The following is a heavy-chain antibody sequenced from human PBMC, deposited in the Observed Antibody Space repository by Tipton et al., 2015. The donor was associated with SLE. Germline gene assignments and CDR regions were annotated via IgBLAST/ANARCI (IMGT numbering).Heavy chain of an antibody. D-gene: IGHD6-19*01. J-gene: IGHJ4*02. CDR3: ASPGYSSGWTLFDY. CDR1: GASITRHY. Sequence: TLSLTCTVSGASITRHYWSWIRQPPGKGLEWIGHIYYSGSTNYNPSLKSRVTISVDTSTNQFALKMSSVTAADTAVYYCASPGYSSGWTLFDYWGQGTLVTVTS. V-gene: IGHV4-59*11. CDR2: IYYSGST.